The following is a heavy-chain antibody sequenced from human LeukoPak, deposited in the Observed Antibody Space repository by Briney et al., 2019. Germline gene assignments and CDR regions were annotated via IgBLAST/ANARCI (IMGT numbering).Heavy chain of an antibody. Sequence: ASVKVSCKASGYTFTGYYMHWVRQAPGQGLEWMGWINPNSGGTNYAQKFQGRVTMTRDTSISTAYMELSRLRSDDTAVYYCARDRRRSSSWWFDPWGQGTLVTVSS. V-gene: IGHV1-2*02. CDR2: INPNSGGT. CDR3: ARDRRRSSSWWFDP. D-gene: IGHD6-13*01. J-gene: IGHJ5*02. CDR1: GYTFTGYY.